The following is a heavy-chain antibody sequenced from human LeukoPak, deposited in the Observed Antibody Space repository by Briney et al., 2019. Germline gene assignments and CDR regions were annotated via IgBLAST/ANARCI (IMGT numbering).Heavy chain of an antibody. CDR3: ARDHYYNSSGYTFGY. J-gene: IGHJ4*02. V-gene: IGHV4-59*01. D-gene: IGHD3-22*01. Sequence: SETLSLTCTVSGGSISSYYWSWIRQPPGKGLEWIGYVYSRGSTNYSPSLKGRVTISVDTSKNQFSLRLSSVTAADTAVYYCARDHYYNSSGYTFGYWGQGTLVTVSS. CDR2: VYSRGST. CDR1: GGSISSYY.